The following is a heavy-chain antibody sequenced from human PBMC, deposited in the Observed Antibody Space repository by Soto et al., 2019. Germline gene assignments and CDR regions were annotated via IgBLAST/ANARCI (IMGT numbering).Heavy chain of an antibody. CDR1: GFTFSSYA. J-gene: IGHJ4*02. CDR3: AKDLVYYDTES. CDR2: VSGTGDST. Sequence: GVSLRLSCAASGFTFSSYAMSWVRQAPGKGLEWVSTVSGTGDSTYYADSVKGRFTISRDNSKNTLSLQMNSLRADDTAVYYCAKDLVYYDTESWGQGTLVTVSS. V-gene: IGHV3-23*01. D-gene: IGHD3-22*01.